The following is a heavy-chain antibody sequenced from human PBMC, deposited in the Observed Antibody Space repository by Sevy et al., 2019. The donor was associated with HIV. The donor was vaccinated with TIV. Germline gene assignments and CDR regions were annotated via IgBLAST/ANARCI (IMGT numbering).Heavy chain of an antibody. CDR2: ISGSGTRT. D-gene: IGHD3-10*01. CDR1: GFSFDSYG. CDR3: AKAAGCHYGPDGIAYYFYYYNMDV. V-gene: IGHV3-23*01. J-gene: IGHJ6*03. Sequence: GGSLRLSCAVSGFSFDSYGMTWVRQAPGKGLEWVSAISGSGTRTYYADSVKGPFTISRDNSKNTLDLQMNRLRAEDTAVYYCAKAAGCHYGPDGIAYYFYYYNMDVWGKGTTVTVSS.